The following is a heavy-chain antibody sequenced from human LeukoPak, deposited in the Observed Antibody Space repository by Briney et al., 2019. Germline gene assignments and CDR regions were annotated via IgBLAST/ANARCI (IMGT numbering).Heavy chain of an antibody. D-gene: IGHD6-13*01. V-gene: IGHV3-33*01. Sequence: AGGSLRLSCAASGFTFSSYGMHWVRQAPGKGLEWVAVIWYDGSNKYYADSVKGRFTISRDNSKNTLYLQMNSLRAEDTAVYYCARDWTGAYSSSWYTGSLELDYFDYWGQGTLVTVSS. CDR3: ARDWTGAYSSSWYTGSLELDYFDY. CDR2: IWYDGSNK. J-gene: IGHJ4*02. CDR1: GFTFSSYG.